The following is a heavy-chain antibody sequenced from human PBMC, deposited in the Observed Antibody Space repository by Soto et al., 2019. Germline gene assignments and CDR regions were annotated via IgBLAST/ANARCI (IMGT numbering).Heavy chain of an antibody. CDR2: ISWNSGSI. CDR1: GFTFSGYA. CDR3: AKAQNPGVPDAFDI. D-gene: IGHD2-8*01. V-gene: IGHV3-9*01. Sequence: GGSLRLSCAASGFTFSGYAMHWVRQAPGKGLEWVSGISWNSGSIGYADSVKGRFTISRDNAKNSLYLQMNSLRAEDTALYYCAKAQNPGVPDAFDIWGQGTMVTVSS. J-gene: IGHJ3*02.